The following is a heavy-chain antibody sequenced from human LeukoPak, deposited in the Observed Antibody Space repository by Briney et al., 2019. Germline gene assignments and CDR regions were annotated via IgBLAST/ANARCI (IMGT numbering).Heavy chain of an antibody. Sequence: GGSLRLPCAASGFTFSSNGMHWVRQAPGKGLEWVGRSRNKASSYTTEYAASVEGRFTISRDVSESSLYLQMNSLRAEDTAVYYCAKEIWGSGSSNWFDPWGQGTLVTVSS. CDR2: SRNKASSYTT. CDR3: AKEIWGSGSSNWFDP. D-gene: IGHD3-10*01. CDR1: GFTFSSNG. J-gene: IGHJ5*02. V-gene: IGHV3-72*01.